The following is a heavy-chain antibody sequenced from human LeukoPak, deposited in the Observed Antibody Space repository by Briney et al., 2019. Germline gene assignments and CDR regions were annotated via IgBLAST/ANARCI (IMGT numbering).Heavy chain of an antibody. CDR1: GFFFRSYW. J-gene: IGHJ4*02. Sequence: PGGSLRLSRAASGFFFRSYWMHWFRHAPRKELVWVSRINKDGSLTAYADSVKGRFTISRDNAKNTLYLQMNSLRAEDTAVYYCVRVGEDYGDRWDFWGQGTLVTVSS. V-gene: IGHV3-74*01. D-gene: IGHD4-17*01. CDR2: INKDGSLT. CDR3: VRVGEDYGDRWDF.